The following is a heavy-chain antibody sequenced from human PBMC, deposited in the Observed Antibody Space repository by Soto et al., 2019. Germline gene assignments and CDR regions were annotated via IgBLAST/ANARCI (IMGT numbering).Heavy chain of an antibody. D-gene: IGHD3-10*01. CDR1: GYSFTSYW. CDR3: AKTGTTMGRVENWFDP. V-gene: IGHV5-10-1*01. J-gene: IGHJ5*02. CDR2: IDPSDSYT. Sequence: GVSLKISCKGSGYSFTSYWISWVRQMPGKGLEWMGRIDPSDSYTNYSPSFQGHVTISADKSISTAYLQWSSLKASDSVMYYCAKTGTTMGRVENWFDPWGQGTLVTVSS.